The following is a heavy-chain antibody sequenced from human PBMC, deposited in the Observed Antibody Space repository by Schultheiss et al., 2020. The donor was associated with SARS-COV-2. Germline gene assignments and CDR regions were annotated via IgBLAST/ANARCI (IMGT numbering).Heavy chain of an antibody. J-gene: IGHJ3*02. Sequence: SETLSLTCTVSGGSISSYYWSWIRQPPGKGLEWIGYIYSTGSTNYIPSLRSRVTMSVDTSKNQLSLKLSSVTATDTAVYFCARGPHYGTGGYYSMWALDIWGLGTKVTVSS. CDR3: ARGPHYGTGGYYSMWALDI. V-gene: IGHV4-59*12. CDR1: GGSISSYY. D-gene: IGHD3-22*01. CDR2: IYSTGST.